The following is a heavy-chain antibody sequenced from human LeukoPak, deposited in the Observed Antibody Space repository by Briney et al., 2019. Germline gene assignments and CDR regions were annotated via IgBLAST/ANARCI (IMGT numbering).Heavy chain of an antibody. CDR3: ARSHQVSGSFDY. Sequence: NPGGSLRLSCAASGFTFSSYAMSWVRQAPGKGLEWVSSISSSSSYIYYADSVKGRFTISRDNAKNSLYLQMNSLRAEDTAVYYCARSHQVSGSFDYWGQGTLVTVSS. CDR1: GFTFSSYA. D-gene: IGHD3-22*01. V-gene: IGHV3-21*01. CDR2: ISSSSSYI. J-gene: IGHJ4*02.